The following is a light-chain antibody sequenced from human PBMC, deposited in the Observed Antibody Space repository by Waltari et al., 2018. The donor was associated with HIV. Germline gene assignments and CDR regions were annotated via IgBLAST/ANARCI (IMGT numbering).Light chain of an antibody. CDR1: QNINTY. V-gene: IGKV1-39*01. Sequence: DIQMTQSPSSLSASVGDRVTITCRASQNINTYLNWYQQRPGKAPNLLLYAASNLQSGVPPRFSGSGSGTNFTLTISSLQPDDSAIYFCQQSYSTPLTFGEGTKVEI. CDR3: QQSYSTPLT. CDR2: AAS. J-gene: IGKJ4*01.